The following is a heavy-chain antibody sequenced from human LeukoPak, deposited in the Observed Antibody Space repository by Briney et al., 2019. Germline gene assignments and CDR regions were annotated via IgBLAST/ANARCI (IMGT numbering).Heavy chain of an antibody. CDR3: ARADTYYYDSSGYPSGFGP. CDR1: GGSVTSASNY. Sequence: PSETLSLTCTVSGGSVTSASNYWTWIRQPPGKGLEWIGNIYFSGDTNYNPSLKNRVTISLDTSKNHFSLKLSSVTAADTAVYYCARADTYYYDSSGYPSGFGPWGQGTLVTVSS. V-gene: IGHV4-61*03. J-gene: IGHJ5*02. D-gene: IGHD3-22*01. CDR2: IYFSGDT.